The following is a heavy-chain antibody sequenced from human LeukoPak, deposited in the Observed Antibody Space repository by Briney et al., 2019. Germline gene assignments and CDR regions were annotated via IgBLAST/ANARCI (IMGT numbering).Heavy chain of an antibody. CDR1: GGTFSSYA. CDR3: ARSLFRFLEWSYRSYYYYYMDV. V-gene: IGHV1-69*06. Sequence: SVKVSCKASGGTFSSYAISWVRQAPGQGLEWMGGIIPIFGTVNYAQKFQGRVTITADKSTSTAYMELSSLRSEDTAVYYCARSLFRFLEWSYRSYYYYYMDVWGKGTTITVSS. CDR2: IIPIFGTV. J-gene: IGHJ6*03. D-gene: IGHD3-3*01.